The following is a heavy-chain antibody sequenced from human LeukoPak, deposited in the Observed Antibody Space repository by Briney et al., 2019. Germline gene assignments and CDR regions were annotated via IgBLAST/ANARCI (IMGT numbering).Heavy chain of an antibody. CDR3: ASDTYYYDSSGYYRDAFDV. J-gene: IGHJ3*01. CDR1: GFTFSSYW. CDR2: INSDGSST. V-gene: IGHV3-74*01. Sequence: GGSLRLSCAASGFTFSSYWMHWVRQAPGKGLVWVSRINSDGSSTSYADPVKGRFTTSRDNAKNTLYLQMNSLRAEDTAVYYCASDTYYYDSSGYYRDAFDVWGQGTMVTVSS. D-gene: IGHD3-22*01.